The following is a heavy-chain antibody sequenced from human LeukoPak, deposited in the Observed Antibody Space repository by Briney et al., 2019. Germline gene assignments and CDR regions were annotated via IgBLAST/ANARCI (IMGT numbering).Heavy chain of an antibody. CDR3: ASRPYYYMDV. D-gene: IGHD6-6*01. V-gene: IGHV3-11*04. CDR1: GFTFSDYY. CDR2: ISSRSNSI. J-gene: IGHJ6*03. Sequence: PGGSLRLSCAASGFTFSDYYMSWIRQAPGKGLEWVSYISSRSNSIYYADSVKGRFTISRDNAKNSLYLQMNSLRAEDTAVYYCASRPYYYMDVWGKGTTVTISS.